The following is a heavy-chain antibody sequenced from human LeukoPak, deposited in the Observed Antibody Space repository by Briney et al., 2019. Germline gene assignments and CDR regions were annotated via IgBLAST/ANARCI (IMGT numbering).Heavy chain of an antibody. V-gene: IGHV3-21*01. Sequence: GGSLRLSCAASGFTFSSYSMNWVRQAPGKGLEWVSSISSSSSYIYYADSVKGRFAISRDNAKNSLYLQMNSLRAEDTAVYYCARELNYGSGSYYGGWFDPWGQGTLVTVSS. J-gene: IGHJ5*02. CDR1: GFTFSSYS. CDR2: ISSSSSYI. CDR3: ARELNYGSGSYYGGWFDP. D-gene: IGHD3-10*01.